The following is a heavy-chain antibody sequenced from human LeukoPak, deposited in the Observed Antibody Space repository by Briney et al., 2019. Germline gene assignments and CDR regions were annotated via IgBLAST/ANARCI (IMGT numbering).Heavy chain of an antibody. CDR1: GGSISSYY. D-gene: IGHD5-12*01. CDR3: ARYSGYDSTLYYFDY. V-gene: IGHV4-59*01. J-gene: IGHJ4*02. CDR2: IYYSGST. Sequence: SETLSLTCTVSGGSISSYYWSWIRQPPGKGLEWIGYIYYSGSTNYNPSLKSRVTISVDTSKNQFSLKLSSVTAADTAVYYCARYSGYDSTLYYFDYRGQGTLVTVSS.